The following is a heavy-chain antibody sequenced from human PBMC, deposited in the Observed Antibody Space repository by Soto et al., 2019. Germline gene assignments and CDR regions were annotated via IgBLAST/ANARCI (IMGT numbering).Heavy chain of an antibody. J-gene: IGHJ5*02. CDR3: ARVSIKVGYFDWLHGSVSWFDP. V-gene: IGHV3-11*01. CDR1: GFTFSDYY. D-gene: IGHD3-9*01. Sequence: GGSLRLSCAASGFTFSDYYMSWIRQAPGKGLEWVSYISSSGSTIYYADSVKGRFTISRDNAKNSLYLQMNSLRAEDTAVYYCARVSIKVGYFDWLHGSVSWFDPWGQGTLVTVSS. CDR2: ISSSGSTI.